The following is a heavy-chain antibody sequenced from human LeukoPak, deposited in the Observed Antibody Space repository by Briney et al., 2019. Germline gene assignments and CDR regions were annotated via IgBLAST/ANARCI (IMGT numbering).Heavy chain of an antibody. CDR3: AKLVVVVAGTVSFGFYMDV. J-gene: IGHJ6*03. D-gene: IGHD2-15*01. CDR1: GFTFSSYA. Sequence: QPGGSLRLSCAASGFTFSSYAMSWVRQAPGKGLEWVSAISGSGGSTYYADSVKGRFTISRDNSKNTLYLQMNSLRAEDTAVYYCAKLVVVVAGTVSFGFYMDVWGKGTTVTVSS. V-gene: IGHV3-23*01. CDR2: ISGSGGST.